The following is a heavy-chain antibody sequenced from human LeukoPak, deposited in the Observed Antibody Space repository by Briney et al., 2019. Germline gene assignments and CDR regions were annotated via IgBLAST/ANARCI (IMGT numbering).Heavy chain of an antibody. CDR3: ATGGSYFDY. Sequence: GGSLRLSCAASGFTFSSYGMHWVRQAPGKGLEWVAVISFDERNKYYADSVKGRFTISRDNSKNTLDLQMNSLRAEDTAVYYCATGGSYFDYWGQGTQVTVSS. V-gene: IGHV3-30*03. D-gene: IGHD1-1*01. CDR2: ISFDERNK. J-gene: IGHJ4*02. CDR1: GFTFSSYG.